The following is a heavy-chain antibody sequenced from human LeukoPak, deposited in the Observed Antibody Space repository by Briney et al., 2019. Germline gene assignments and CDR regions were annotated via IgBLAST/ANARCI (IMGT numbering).Heavy chain of an antibody. CDR3: AREFGPTTVTTREEPDY. CDR2: ISSSGSTI. V-gene: IGHV3-11*01. CDR1: GLRISDYY. Sequence: GGSLRLSCEASGLRISDYYMSWIRQAPGKGLEWVSYISSSGSTIYYADSVKGRFTISRDNAKNSLYLQMNSLRAEDTAVYYCAREFGPTTVTTREEPDYWGQGTLVTVSS. J-gene: IGHJ4*02. D-gene: IGHD4-17*01.